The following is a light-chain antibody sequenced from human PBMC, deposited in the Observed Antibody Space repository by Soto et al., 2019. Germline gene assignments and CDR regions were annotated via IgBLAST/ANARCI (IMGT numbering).Light chain of an antibody. V-gene: IGLV2-14*01. Sequence: QSVLTQPASVSGSPGQSITISCTGSSSDSGGYDYVSWYQQHPGKAPKLIIYDVTNRPSGVSNRFSGSKSGNTASLTISGLQAEDESDYYCSSYTTISTLVIFGGGTKVTVL. CDR1: SSDSGGYDY. CDR2: DVT. J-gene: IGLJ2*01. CDR3: SSYTTISTLVI.